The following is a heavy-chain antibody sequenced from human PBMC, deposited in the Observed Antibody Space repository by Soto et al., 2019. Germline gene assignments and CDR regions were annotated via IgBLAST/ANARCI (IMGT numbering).Heavy chain of an antibody. CDR3: ARDLASATGTFDY. V-gene: IGHV3-21*02. Sequence: EVQLVESGGGLVKPGESLRLSCAGSGFTLSGYSMNWVRQAPGKGLEWVSSISSTSNNMYYADSVKGRFTMSRDNAKNSLYLQMNSLRVDDTAVYYCARDLASATGTFDYWGQGTLVTVSS. CDR1: GFTLSGYS. D-gene: IGHD1-1*01. J-gene: IGHJ4*02. CDR2: ISSTSNNM.